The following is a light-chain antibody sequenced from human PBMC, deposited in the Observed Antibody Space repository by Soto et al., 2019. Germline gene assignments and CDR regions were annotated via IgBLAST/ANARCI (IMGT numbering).Light chain of an antibody. V-gene: IGLV7-46*01. CDR1: TGAVTSNHH. CDR3: FLSYNAARV. Sequence: QTVVTQEPSLTVSPGGTVTLTCGSSTGAVTSNHHPYRFQQKAGQAPRTLIYDTSNKNSWTPARFSGSLLGDKAALTLSGAQPEDEAQYYCFLSYNAARVFGGGTKLTVL. CDR2: DTS. J-gene: IGLJ2*01.